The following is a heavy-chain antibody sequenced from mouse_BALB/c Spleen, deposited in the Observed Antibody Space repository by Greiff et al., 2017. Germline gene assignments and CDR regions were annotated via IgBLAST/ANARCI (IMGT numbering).Heavy chain of an antibody. CDR2: ISSGSSTI. V-gene: IGHV5-17*02. CDR3: ARTYYGNYGYFDV. D-gene: IGHD2-10*01. J-gene: IGHJ1*01. CDR1: GFTFSSFG. Sequence: EVMLVESGGGLVQPGGSRKLSCAASGFTFSSFGMHWVRQAPEKGLEWVAYISSGSSTIYYEDTVKGRFTISRDNPKNTLFLQMTSLRSEDTAMYYCARTYYGNYGYFDVWGAGTTVTVSS.